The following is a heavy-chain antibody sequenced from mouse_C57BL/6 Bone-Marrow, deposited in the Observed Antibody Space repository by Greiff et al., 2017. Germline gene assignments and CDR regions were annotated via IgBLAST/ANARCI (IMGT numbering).Heavy chain of an antibody. CDR3: ARGYYYGRSCEDDAMDY. J-gene: IGHJ4*01. D-gene: IGHD1-1*01. CDR1: GFTFSSYA. V-gene: IGHV5-4*01. CDR2: ISDGGSYT. Sequence: EVQVVESGGGLVKPGGSLKLSCAASGFTFSSYAMSWVRQTPEKRLEWVATISDGGSYTYYPDNVKGRFTISRDNATNNQYLQMSHLKSEDTAMYYCARGYYYGRSCEDDAMDYWGQGTSVTVSS.